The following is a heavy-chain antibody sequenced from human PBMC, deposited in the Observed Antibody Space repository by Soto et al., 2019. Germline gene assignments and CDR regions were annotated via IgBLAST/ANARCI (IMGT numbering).Heavy chain of an antibody. V-gene: IGHV3-72*01. D-gene: IGHD3-22*01. CDR3: GMIGAWSGGSSGMDV. J-gene: IGHJ6*02. CDR1: GLIFSDYH. Sequence: EVQLVESGGGLVQPGRSLRLSCAASGLIFSDYHMDWVRQAPGKGLEWVGRIRRKANSYTTEYAASVKGRFTISRDDSKNSLYLQMNPLKSADTAVYYCGMIGAWSGGSSGMDVWGQGTTVTVSS. CDR2: IRRKANSYTT.